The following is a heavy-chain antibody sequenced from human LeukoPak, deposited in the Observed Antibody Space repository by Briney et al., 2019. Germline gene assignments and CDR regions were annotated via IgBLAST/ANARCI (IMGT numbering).Heavy chain of an antibody. Sequence: GGSLRLSCAASGFTFSSYWMSWVRQAPGKGLEWVANIKQDGSEKYYVDSVKGRFTISRDSAKNSLYLQMNSLRAEDTAVYYCARGGIQLWFQSLDDNWFDPWGQGTLVTVSS. J-gene: IGHJ5*02. CDR2: IKQDGSEK. V-gene: IGHV3-7*01. CDR1: GFTFSSYW. CDR3: ARGGIQLWFQSLDDNWFDP. D-gene: IGHD5-18*01.